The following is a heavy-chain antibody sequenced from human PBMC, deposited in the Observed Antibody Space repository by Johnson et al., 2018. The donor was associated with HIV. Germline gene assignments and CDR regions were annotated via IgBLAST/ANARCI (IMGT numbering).Heavy chain of an antibody. CDR3: ARDPDWSAFDI. V-gene: IGHV3-7*05. CDR1: GFSFSTSY. D-gene: IGHD3-9*01. CDR2: INEDGTGK. Sequence: MQLVESGGGVVQPGGSLRLSCAASGFSFSTSYMTWVRQAPGKGLEWVATINEDGTGKNHVDSVKGRFSISRDNTKNSLYLQMDSLRVDDTAVYYCARDPDWSAFDIWGQGTMVTVSS. J-gene: IGHJ3*02.